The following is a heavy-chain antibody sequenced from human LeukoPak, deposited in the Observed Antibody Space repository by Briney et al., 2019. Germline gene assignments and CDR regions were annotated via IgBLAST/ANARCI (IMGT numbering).Heavy chain of an antibody. CDR2: ISVSSSYI. V-gene: IGHV3-21*01. Sequence: PGGSLRLSCVASGFRFNTYSMNWVRQAPGKGPEWVSSISVSSSYIHYADSMKGRLTVSRDNAKNSLFLEMNSLRVEDTAVYYCARDIRLNASGWNVIDYWGQGTQVTVSS. D-gene: IGHD6-19*01. CDR1: GFRFNTYS. J-gene: IGHJ4*02. CDR3: ARDIRLNASGWNVIDY.